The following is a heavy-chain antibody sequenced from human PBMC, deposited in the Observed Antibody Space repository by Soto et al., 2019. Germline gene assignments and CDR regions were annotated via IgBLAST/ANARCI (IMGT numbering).Heavy chain of an antibody. Sequence: SETLSLTCTVSGCSISSYYWSWIRQPPGKGLEWIGYIYYSGSTNYNPSLKSRVTISVDTSKNQFSLKLSSVTAADTAVYYCARRYGGNFDYWGQGTLVTVSS. V-gene: IGHV4-59*01. CDR1: GCSISSYY. J-gene: IGHJ4*02. D-gene: IGHD3-16*01. CDR3: ARRYGGNFDY. CDR2: IYYSGST.